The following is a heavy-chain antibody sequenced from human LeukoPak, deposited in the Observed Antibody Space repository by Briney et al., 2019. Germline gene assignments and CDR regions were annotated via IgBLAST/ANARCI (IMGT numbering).Heavy chain of an antibody. V-gene: IGHV4-59*08. CDR3: ARHRLEMASTHDAFDL. CDR2: ISNSGST. CDR1: GGSISSYY. Sequence: SETLSLTCTVSGGSISSYYWSWIRQPPGEGLEWIGYISNSGSTNYNPSLKSRVTISVDTSKNQLSLKLSSVIAADTAVYFCARHRLEMASTHDAFDLWGQGTMVTVSS. D-gene: IGHD5-24*01. J-gene: IGHJ3*01.